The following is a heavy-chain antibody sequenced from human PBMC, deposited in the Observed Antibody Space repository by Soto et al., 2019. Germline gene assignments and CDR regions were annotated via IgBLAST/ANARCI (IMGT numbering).Heavy chain of an antibody. Sequence: VASVKVFCKASGGTFSSYRINWVRQAPGQGLEWVGGIVPIYRTADYAQKFQGRVTITADESARTAYMELRSLKSQDTAVYYCARDSGAKLSSSWGQGTLVTVSS. CDR2: IVPIYRTA. CDR3: ARDSGAKLSSS. D-gene: IGHD6-13*01. J-gene: IGHJ4*02. CDR1: GGTFSSYR. V-gene: IGHV1-69*13.